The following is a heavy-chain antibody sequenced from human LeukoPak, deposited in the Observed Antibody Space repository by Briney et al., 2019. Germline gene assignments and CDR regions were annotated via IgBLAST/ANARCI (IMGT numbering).Heavy chain of an antibody. CDR2: ISAYNGNT. D-gene: IGHD2-8*01. CDR1: GYTFTSYG. CDR3: AREALYCTNGVCSLYYMDV. V-gene: IGHV1-18*01. Sequence: ASVKVSCKASGYTFTSYGISWVRQAPGQGLEWMGWISAYNGNTNYAQKLQGRVTMTTDTSTSTAYMELRSLRSDDTAVYYYAREALYCTNGVCSLYYMDVWGKGTTVTVSS. J-gene: IGHJ6*03.